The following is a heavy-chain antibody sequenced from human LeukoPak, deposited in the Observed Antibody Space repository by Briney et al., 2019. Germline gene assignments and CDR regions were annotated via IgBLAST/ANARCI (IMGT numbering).Heavy chain of an antibody. V-gene: IGHV1-69*04. J-gene: IGHJ5*02. CDR2: IIPILGIA. D-gene: IGHD6-19*01. CDR3: ARGGAVAGTGGWFDP. CDR1: GGTFSSYA. Sequence: RWASVKVSCKASGGTFSSYAISWVRQAPGQGLEWMGRIIPILGIANYAQKFQGRVTMTRDTSTSTVCMELSSLRSEDTAVYYCARGGAVAGTGGWFDPWGQGTLVTVSS.